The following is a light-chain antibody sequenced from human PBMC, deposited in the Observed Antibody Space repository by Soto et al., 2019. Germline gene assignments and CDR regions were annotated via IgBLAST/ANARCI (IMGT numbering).Light chain of an antibody. CDR2: AAS. Sequence: DIQMTQSPSSLSASVGDRVTITCRASQSISSYLNWYQQKPGKAPKLLIYAASSLQSGVPDRFSGSGSGTDFTLTISRLEPEDFAVYYCHQYSNLPVTFGGGTKVDNK. V-gene: IGKV1-39*01. CDR3: HQYSNLPVT. J-gene: IGKJ4*01. CDR1: QSISSY.